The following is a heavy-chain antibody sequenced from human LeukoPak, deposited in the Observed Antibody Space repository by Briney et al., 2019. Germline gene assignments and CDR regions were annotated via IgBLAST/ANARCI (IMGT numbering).Heavy chain of an antibody. J-gene: IGHJ4*02. CDR1: GFTFSTYA. Sequence: PGGSLRRSCAASGFTFSTYAMSWVRQAPGKGLEWASGISGSGGSTCYADSVKGRFTISRDNSKNTLYLQMDSLRAEDTAVYYCAKDRLTGTPYYFDYWGQGTLVTVSS. V-gene: IGHV3-23*01. D-gene: IGHD1-20*01. CDR3: AKDRLTGTPYYFDY. CDR2: ISGSGGST.